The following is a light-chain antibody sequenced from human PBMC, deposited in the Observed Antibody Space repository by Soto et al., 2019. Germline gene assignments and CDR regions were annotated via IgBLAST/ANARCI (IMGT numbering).Light chain of an antibody. V-gene: IGLV6-57*01. CDR2: EDK. CDR1: SGNIASNF. Sequence: NFMLTQPHSVSESPGKTVTISCTRSSGNIASNFVQWFQQRPGSSPTTVIYEDKQRPSEVPDRFSGSIDTSSNSASLTISGLQTDDEADYYCQSYDGIIQVFGGGTKLTVL. CDR3: QSYDGIIQV. J-gene: IGLJ2*01.